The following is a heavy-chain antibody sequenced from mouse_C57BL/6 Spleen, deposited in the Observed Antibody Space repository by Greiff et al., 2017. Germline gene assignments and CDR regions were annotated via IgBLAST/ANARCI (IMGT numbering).Heavy chain of an antibody. CDR3: ARKEGPSLEDFDY. CDR2: IDPSDSYT. D-gene: IGHD6-2*01. V-gene: IGHV1-50*01. J-gene: IGHJ2*01. CDR1: GYTFTSYW. Sequence: QVQLQQPGAELVKPGASVKLSCKASGYTFTSYWMQWVKQRPGQGLEWIGEIDPSDSYTNYNQKFKGKATLTVDTSSSTAYMQLSSLTSEDSAVYYCARKEGPSLEDFDYWAKAPLSQSPQ.